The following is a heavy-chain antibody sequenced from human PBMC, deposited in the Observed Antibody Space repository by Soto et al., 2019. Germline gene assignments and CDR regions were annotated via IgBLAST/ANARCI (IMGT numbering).Heavy chain of an antibody. J-gene: IGHJ4*02. Sequence: ASVKVSCKASGGTFGRHGIAWVRQAPGQGLEWMGGFIAMLGTPTYAKKVQGRATITADESLTSSYLELRSLRSEDTGVYYCARGAMANFDYWGQGTVVTVSS. D-gene: IGHD5-18*01. V-gene: IGHV1-69*13. CDR1: GGTFGRHG. CDR3: ARGAMANFDY. CDR2: FIAMLGTP.